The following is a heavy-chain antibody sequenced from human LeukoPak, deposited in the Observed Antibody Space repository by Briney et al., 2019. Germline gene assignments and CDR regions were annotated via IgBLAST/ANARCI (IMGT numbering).Heavy chain of an antibody. CDR3: AKASVAIPQYCNS. D-gene: IGHD2-2*02. J-gene: IGHJ5*02. V-gene: IGHV3-23*01. CDR1: GFTFSSYT. CDR2: ISHTSEYT. Sequence: GSLRLSCAASGFTFSSYTMSWVRQAPGKGLEWVSAISHTSEYTYHADSVKGRFTISRDNSKDTLFLQLNSLTAADTAMYFCAKASVAIPQYCNSWGQGTLVTVSS.